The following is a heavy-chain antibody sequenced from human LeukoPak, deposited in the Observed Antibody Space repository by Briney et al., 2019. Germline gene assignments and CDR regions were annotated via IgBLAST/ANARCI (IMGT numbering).Heavy chain of an antibody. V-gene: IGHV1-46*01. CDR2: INPSGGST. Sequence: GASVKVSCKASGYTFTSYYMHWVRQAPGQGLEWMGIINPSGGSTSYAQKFQGRVTMTTDTSTSTAYMELRSLRSDDTAVYYCARDDPLYLRGIAVAGTIPTLDYWDQGTLVTVSS. D-gene: IGHD6-19*01. CDR1: GYTFTSYY. CDR3: ARDDPLYLRGIAVAGTIPTLDY. J-gene: IGHJ4*02.